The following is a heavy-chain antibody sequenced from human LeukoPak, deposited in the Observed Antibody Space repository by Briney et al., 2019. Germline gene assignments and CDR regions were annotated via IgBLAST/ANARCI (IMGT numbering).Heavy chain of an antibody. D-gene: IGHD6-19*01. Sequence: VGSLRLSCAASGFTLISYLMSGVRQAPGKGREWVANIKQEGRGKYYVHSLKRRFKISRDKTKNSVYLEMSSLRAEDRGVYYCVPPAGPVGYWGEGTLVTVSS. V-gene: IGHV3-7*02. CDR2: IKQEGRGK. J-gene: IGHJ4*02. CDR1: GFTLISYL. CDR3: VPPAGPVGY.